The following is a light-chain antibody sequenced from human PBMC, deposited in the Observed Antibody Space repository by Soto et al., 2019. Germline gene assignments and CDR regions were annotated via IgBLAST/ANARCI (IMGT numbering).Light chain of an antibody. J-gene: IGLJ1*01. CDR1: SSDVGGFDH. CDR2: DVS. CDR3: NSFTTTNTEV. V-gene: IGLV2-14*03. Sequence: QSALTQPASVSGSPGQSITISCTGASSDVGGFDHVSWYQQHPGKVPRLLIYDVSSRPSGVSDRFSGSKSGNTASLTISGLQAEDEADYYCNSFTTTNTEVFGTGTKVTVL.